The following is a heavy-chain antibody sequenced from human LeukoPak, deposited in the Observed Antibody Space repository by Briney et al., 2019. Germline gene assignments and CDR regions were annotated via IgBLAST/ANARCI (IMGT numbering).Heavy chain of an antibody. CDR3: AKGARIWDY. Sequence: GGTLRLSCAAYGLTFSRYEMNWVRQAPGKGLQWVSYISSSGDTIYYADSVKGRFTISRDNAKNSLHLQMNSLRAEDTAVYYCAKGARIWDYWGQGTLVTVSS. CDR2: ISSSGDTI. V-gene: IGHV3-48*03. CDR1: GLTFSRYE. J-gene: IGHJ4*02. D-gene: IGHD2-15*01.